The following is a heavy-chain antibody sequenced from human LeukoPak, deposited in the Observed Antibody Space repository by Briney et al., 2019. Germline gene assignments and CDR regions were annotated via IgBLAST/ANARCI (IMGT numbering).Heavy chain of an antibody. CDR3: ARDGGVGATPNNS. CDR1: GFTFSDYY. CDR2: ITSSGSTI. J-gene: IGHJ4*02. D-gene: IGHD1-26*01. V-gene: IGHV3-11*01. Sequence: GGSLRLSCAASGFTFSDYYMSWIRQAPGKGLEWASYITSSGSTIYYADSVKGRFTISRDNAKNSLYLQMNSLRAEDTAVYYSARDGGVGATPNNSWGQRTLVTVSS.